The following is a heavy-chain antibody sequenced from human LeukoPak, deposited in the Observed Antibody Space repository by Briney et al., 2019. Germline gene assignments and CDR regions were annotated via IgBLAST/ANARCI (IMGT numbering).Heavy chain of an antibody. CDR1: GFTFSSYW. CDR2: IDSDGSST. V-gene: IGHV3-74*01. Sequence: PGWSLRLSCAASGFTFSSYWMHWVRQAPGKGLVWVSRIDSDGSSTSYADSVKGRFTISRDNAKNTLYLQMNSLRAEDTAVFYCARGGPGDHWYFDLWGRGTLVTVSS. J-gene: IGHJ2*01. CDR3: ARGGPGDHWYFDL. D-gene: IGHD4-17*01.